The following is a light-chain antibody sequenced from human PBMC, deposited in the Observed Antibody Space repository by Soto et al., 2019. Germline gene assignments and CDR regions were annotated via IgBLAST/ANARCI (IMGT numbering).Light chain of an antibody. CDR2: GAS. V-gene: IGKV3-15*01. J-gene: IGKJ3*01. CDR1: QSVSTS. CDR3: QQYNNWPIFT. Sequence: EIVMTQSPATQSVSPGERATLSCRASQSVSTSLAWYQQKPGQAPRLLIYGASTRATGIPVRFSGSGSGTEFTLTIRSLQSEDFALYYCQQYNNWPIFTFGPGTKVDIK.